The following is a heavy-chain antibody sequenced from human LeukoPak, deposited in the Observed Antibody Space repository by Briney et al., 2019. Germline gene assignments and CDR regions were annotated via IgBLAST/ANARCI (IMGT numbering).Heavy chain of an antibody. CDR2: INPSGGST. V-gene: IGHV1-46*01. J-gene: IGHJ4*02. Sequence: ASVKVSCKASGYTFTIYYMHWVRQAPGQGLEWMGIINPSGGSTSYAQKFQGRVTMTRDTSTSTVYMELSSLRSEDTAVYYCARGSTSLGIAAAGTIDYWGQGTLVTVSS. CDR3: ARGSTSLGIAAAGTIDY. D-gene: IGHD6-13*01. CDR1: GYTFTIYY.